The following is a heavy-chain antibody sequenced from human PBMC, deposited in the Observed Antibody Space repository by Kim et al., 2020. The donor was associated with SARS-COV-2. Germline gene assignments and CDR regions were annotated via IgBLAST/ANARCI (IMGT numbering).Heavy chain of an antibody. CDR2: ISYDGSNK. V-gene: IGHV3-30*04. CDR1: GFTFSSYA. CDR3: ARGREYYFDY. J-gene: IGHJ4*02. Sequence: GGSLRLSCAASGFTFSSYAMHWVRQAPGKGLEWVAVISYDGSNKYYADSVKGRFTISRDNSKNTLYLQMNSLRAEDTAVYYCARGREYYFDYWGQGTLVT.